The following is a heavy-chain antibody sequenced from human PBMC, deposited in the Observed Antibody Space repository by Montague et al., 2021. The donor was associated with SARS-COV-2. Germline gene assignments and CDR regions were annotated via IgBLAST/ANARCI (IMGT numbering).Heavy chain of an antibody. CDR2: IYSGGSST. CDR3: AKRLDDYFDY. CDR1: GFTFSFYA. Sequence: SLRLSCAASGFTFSFYAMSWVRQAPGKGLQWFSVIYSGGSSTYYADSVKGRFTISRDNSKNTLYLQMNSLRAEDTAVYYCAKRLDDYFDYWGQGTLVTVS. V-gene: IGHV3-23*03. J-gene: IGHJ4*02. D-gene: IGHD1-1*01.